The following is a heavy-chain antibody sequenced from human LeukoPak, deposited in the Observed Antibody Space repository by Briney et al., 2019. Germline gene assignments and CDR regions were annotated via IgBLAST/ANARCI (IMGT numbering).Heavy chain of an antibody. CDR2: VFCSGST. D-gene: IGHD5-18*01. J-gene: IGHJ4*02. CDR1: GGPISSYY. CDR3: ARDGGRFSFGFGY. V-gene: IGHV4-59*01. Sequence: SETLSLTCTVSGGPISSYYWSWIRQPPGKGLEWIGYVFCSGSTNYNPSVKSRVTISVDTAKNQVTLKLSSVTPADTAVYYCARDGGRFSFGFGYWGQGTLVTVSS.